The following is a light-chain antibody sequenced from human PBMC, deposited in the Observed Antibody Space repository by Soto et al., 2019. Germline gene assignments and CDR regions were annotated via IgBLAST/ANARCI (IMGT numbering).Light chain of an antibody. Sequence: QSALTQPRSVSGSPGQSVTISCTGTISDIGSYNYVSWYQHHPGKAPKLMIYDVIKRPSGVPDRFSGSKSGNTASLTIAGGQAEDDADYYCLSYAGSDTLGLFGGGTKLTVL. CDR2: DVI. J-gene: IGLJ2*01. CDR3: LSYAGSDTLGL. V-gene: IGLV2-11*01. CDR1: ISDIGSYNY.